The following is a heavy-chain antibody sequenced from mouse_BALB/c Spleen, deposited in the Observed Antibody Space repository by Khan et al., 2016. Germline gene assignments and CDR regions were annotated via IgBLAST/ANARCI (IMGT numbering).Heavy chain of an antibody. CDR2: ISSGSSTI. Sequence: EVELVESGGGLVQPGGSRKLSCAASGFTFSRFGMHWVRQTPEKGLEWVAFISSGSSTIYYTETLKGRFTISRDNPKNARLLQMTSLRSEDTAMYYCTRGDYWGQGTTLTVSS. V-gene: IGHV5-17*02. CDR1: GFTFSRFG. J-gene: IGHJ2*01. CDR3: TRGDY.